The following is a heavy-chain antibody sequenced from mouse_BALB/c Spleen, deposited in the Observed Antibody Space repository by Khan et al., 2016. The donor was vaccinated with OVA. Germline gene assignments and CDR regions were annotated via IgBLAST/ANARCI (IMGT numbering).Heavy chain of an antibody. J-gene: IGHJ4*01. Sequence: QVQLQQSGPGLVAPSQSLSITCTVSGFSLSRYNIHWVRQPPGKGLEWLGMIWGGGVTDYHSTLKSRLNISKDNSKSQVFLRMNSLQTDDSAMYYCARAYYRYDGYYAMDYWGQGTSVTVSS. CDR2: IWGGGVT. V-gene: IGHV2-6-4*01. CDR3: ARAYYRYDGYYAMDY. CDR1: GFSLSRYN. D-gene: IGHD2-14*01.